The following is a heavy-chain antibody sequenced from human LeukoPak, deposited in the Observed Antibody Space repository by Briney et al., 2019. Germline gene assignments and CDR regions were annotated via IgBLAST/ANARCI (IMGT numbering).Heavy chain of an antibody. Sequence: GASVKVSCKAAGYTFTSNGISWVRQAPGQGLEWMGWISAYNGNTNYEQKLQGRVTMTTDTSTSTAYMELRSLRSDDTAVYYCARDSTYGFGELLDFNWFDPWGQGTLVTVSS. J-gene: IGHJ5*02. CDR3: ARDSTYGFGELLDFNWFDP. CDR2: ISAYNGNT. D-gene: IGHD3-10*01. V-gene: IGHV1-18*01. CDR1: GYTFTSNG.